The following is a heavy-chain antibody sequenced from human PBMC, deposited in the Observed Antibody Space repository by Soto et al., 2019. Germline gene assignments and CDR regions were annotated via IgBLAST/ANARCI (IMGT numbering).Heavy chain of an antibody. CDR2: ISGSGGST. J-gene: IGHJ6*03. Sequence: GGSLRLSCAASGFTFSSYAMSWVRQAPGKGLEWVSAISGSGGSTYYADSVKGRFTISRDNSKNTLYLQMNSLRAEDTAVYYCAKGFISPPTAGGYPLLRYYYYYYMDVWGKGTTVTVSS. CDR3: AKGFISPPTAGGYPLLRYYYYYYMDV. CDR1: GFTFSSYA. D-gene: IGHD3-22*01. V-gene: IGHV3-23*01.